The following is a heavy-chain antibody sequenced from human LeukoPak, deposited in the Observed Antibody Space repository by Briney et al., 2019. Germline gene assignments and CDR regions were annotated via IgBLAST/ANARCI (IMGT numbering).Heavy chain of an antibody. J-gene: IGHJ2*01. D-gene: IGHD1-1*01. CDR2: MSYDGRNE. CDR3: ARDSQHDYFDL. V-gene: IGHV3-30*09. Sequence: GGSLRLSCAASGVIFSDYAMHWVRQSPGKGLEWVAFMSYDGRNEYYADSVKGGFAISRDNYKNSMHLKINRLRPGDTAVYYCARDSQHDYFDLWGRGTLVTVSS. CDR1: GVIFSDYA.